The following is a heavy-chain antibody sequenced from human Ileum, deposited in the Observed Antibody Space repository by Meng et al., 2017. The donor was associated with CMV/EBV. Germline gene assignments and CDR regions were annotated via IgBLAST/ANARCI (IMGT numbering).Heavy chain of an antibody. Sequence: GGSLRPSCAASGLTVSDNNMMWGHQAPGKGLQWLSTLYDGSSAHYAASLEGRFTISRDYSENTVYLQMNSLSAEDTAIYYCGREQMGAWRGYFDHWGQGILVTVSS. V-gene: IGHV3-53*01. CDR2: LYDGSSA. D-gene: IGHD3-3*01. CDR3: GREQMGAWRGYFDH. J-gene: IGHJ5*02. CDR1: GLTVSDNN.